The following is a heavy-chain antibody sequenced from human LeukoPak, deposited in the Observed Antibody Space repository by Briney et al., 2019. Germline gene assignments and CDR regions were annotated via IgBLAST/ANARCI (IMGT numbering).Heavy chain of an antibody. CDR2: ISYDGSNK. Sequence: GGSLRLSCAASGFTFSSYGMHWVRQAPGKGLEWVAVISYDGSNKYYADSVKGRFTISRDNAKNSLYLQMNSLRAEDMALYYCAKHSHSGSSNFRLSYFQHWGQGTLVTVSS. CDR3: AKHSHSGSSNFRLSYFQH. J-gene: IGHJ1*01. D-gene: IGHD6-13*01. V-gene: IGHV3-30*18. CDR1: GFTFSSYG.